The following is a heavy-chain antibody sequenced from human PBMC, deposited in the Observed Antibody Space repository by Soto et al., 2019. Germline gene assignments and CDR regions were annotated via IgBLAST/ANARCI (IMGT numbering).Heavy chain of an antibody. J-gene: IGHJ5*02. CDR2: IYYTGSA. D-gene: IGHD1-26*01. Sequence: VQLQESGPGLVKPSQTLSLTCTVSSGSISSADYYWSWIRQPPGKGLEWIGYIYYTGSAYYNPSLQGRVTMSVDTSKNQFSLKVTSVTAADTAVYYCASGGSSNWFDPWGQGTLVTVSS. V-gene: IGHV4-30-4*01. CDR3: ASGGSSNWFDP. CDR1: SGSISSADYY.